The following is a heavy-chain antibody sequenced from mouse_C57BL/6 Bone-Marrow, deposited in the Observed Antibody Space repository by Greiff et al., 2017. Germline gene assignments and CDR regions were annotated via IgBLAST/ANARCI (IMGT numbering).Heavy chain of an antibody. CDR3: APYYYGSFDY. CDR1: GYAFSSSW. Sequence: QVQLQQSGPELVKPGASVKISCKASGYAFSSSWMNWVKQRPGKGLEWIGRIYPGDGDTNYNGKFKGKATLTADKSSSTAYMQLSSLTSEDSAVXFCAPYYYGSFDYWGQGTTLTVSS. J-gene: IGHJ2*01. CDR2: IYPGDGDT. D-gene: IGHD1-1*01. V-gene: IGHV1-82*01.